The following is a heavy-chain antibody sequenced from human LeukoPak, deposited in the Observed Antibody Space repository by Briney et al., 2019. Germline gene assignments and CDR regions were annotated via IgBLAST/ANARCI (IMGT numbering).Heavy chain of an antibody. CDR2: ISYDGSNK. Sequence: PGGSLRLSCAASGFTFSSYAMHWVRQAPGKGLEWVAVISYDGSNKYYADSVKGRFTISRDNSKNTLYLQMNSLRAEDTAVYYCARRYFDWLSVAHYYYYYYMDVWGKGTTVTISS. D-gene: IGHD3-9*01. J-gene: IGHJ6*03. CDR1: GFTFSSYA. CDR3: ARRYFDWLSVAHYYYYYYMDV. V-gene: IGHV3-30*04.